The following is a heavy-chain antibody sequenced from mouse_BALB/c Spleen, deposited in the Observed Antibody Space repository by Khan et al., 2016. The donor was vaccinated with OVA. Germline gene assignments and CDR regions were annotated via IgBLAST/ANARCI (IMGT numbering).Heavy chain of an antibody. D-gene: IGHD2-10*01. Sequence: QVQLKESGPGLVAPSQSLSITCTISGFSLTSYGIHWVRQPPGKGLEWLVVKWSDGSTTYNSTLKSRLSITKDNSKSQVFLKMNSLQNDDTDMYYCARQPYYHYYALDYWGQGTSVTVSS. CDR2: KWSDGST. CDR1: GFSLTSYG. CDR3: ARQPYYHYYALDY. J-gene: IGHJ4*01. V-gene: IGHV2-6-1*01.